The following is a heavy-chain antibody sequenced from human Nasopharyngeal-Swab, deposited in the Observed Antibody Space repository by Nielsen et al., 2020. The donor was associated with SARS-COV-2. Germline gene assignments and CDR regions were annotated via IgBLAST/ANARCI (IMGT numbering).Heavy chain of an antibody. Sequence: SETLSLTCAVSGYSISSGYYWGWIRQPPGKGLEWIGSIYHSGSTYYNPSLKSRVTISVDTSKNQFSLKLSSVTAADTAVYCCARHPTYYDILTGYDRLYYFDYWGQGTLVTVSS. J-gene: IGHJ4*02. D-gene: IGHD3-9*01. CDR1: GYSISSGYY. CDR3: ARHPTYYDILTGYDRLYYFDY. CDR2: IYHSGST. V-gene: IGHV4-38-2*01.